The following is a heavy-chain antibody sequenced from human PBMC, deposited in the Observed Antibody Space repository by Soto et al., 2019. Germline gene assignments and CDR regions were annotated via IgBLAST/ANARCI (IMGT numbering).Heavy chain of an antibody. CDR3: AGAYSSGKRAFDI. D-gene: IGHD6-19*01. Sequence: EVQLVESGGGLVQPGGSLRLSCAASGFTFSSYSMNWVRQAPGKGLEWVSYISSSSSTIYYADSVKGRFTISRDNDKNSLYLQRNSLIAEDTAVYCCAGAYSSGKRAFDILGQGMMVTFSS. CDR2: ISSSSSTI. J-gene: IGHJ3*02. V-gene: IGHV3-48*01. CDR1: GFTFSSYS.